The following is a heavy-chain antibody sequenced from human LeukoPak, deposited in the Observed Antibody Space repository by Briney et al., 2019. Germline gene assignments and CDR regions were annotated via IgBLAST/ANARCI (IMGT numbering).Heavy chain of an antibody. CDR3: TTWTSH. J-gene: IGHJ4*02. D-gene: IGHD3/OR15-3a*01. CDR1: GFTFSSYG. Sequence: GGSLRLSCVASGFTFSSYGMHWVRQAPGKGLEWVGLIKRKNDGGATEYAAPVKGRFTISRDDSKNTLYLQMNSLKTEDTAVYYCTTWTSHWGQGTLVTVSS. CDR2: IKRKNDGGAT. V-gene: IGHV3-15*01.